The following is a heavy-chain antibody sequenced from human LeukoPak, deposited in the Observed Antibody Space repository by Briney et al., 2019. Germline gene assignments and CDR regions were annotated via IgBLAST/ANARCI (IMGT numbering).Heavy chain of an antibody. CDR2: IYTSGST. D-gene: IGHD6-19*01. J-gene: IGHJ4*02. V-gene: IGHV4-4*07. CDR1: GGSISSDY. Sequence: PSETLSLTCTDSGGSISSDYWSWIRQPAGKGLEWIGRIYTSGSTNYNPSLKSRVTMSVDTSKNQFSLKLSSVTAADTAVYYCASLGYGSGYVHFDYWGQGTLVTVSS. CDR3: ASLGYGSGYVHFDY.